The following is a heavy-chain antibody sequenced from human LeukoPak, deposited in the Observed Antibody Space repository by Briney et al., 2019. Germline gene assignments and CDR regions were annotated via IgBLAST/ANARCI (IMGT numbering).Heavy chain of an antibody. Sequence: SETLSLTCAVYGGSFSGYYWSWIRQPPGKGLEWIGEINHSGSTNYNPSLKSRVTISVDTSKNQFSLKLSSVTAADTAVYYCARIGSGWLYYYYGMDVWGQGTTVTVSS. D-gene: IGHD6-19*01. J-gene: IGHJ6*02. CDR2: INHSGST. CDR1: GGSFSGYY. V-gene: IGHV4-34*01. CDR3: ARIGSGWLYYYYGMDV.